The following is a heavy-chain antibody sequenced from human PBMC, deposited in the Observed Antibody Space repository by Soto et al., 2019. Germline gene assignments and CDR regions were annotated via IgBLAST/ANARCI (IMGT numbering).Heavy chain of an antibody. J-gene: IGHJ4*02. D-gene: IGHD6-6*01. CDR3: ARDRVVGSSSVFDY. Sequence: PGGSLRLSCAASGFTFSSYWMSWVRQAPGKGLEWVANIKQDGSEKYYVDSVKGRFTISRDNAKNSLYLQMNSLRAEDTAVYYCARDRVVGSSSVFDYWGQGTMVTVSS. CDR1: GFTFSSYW. V-gene: IGHV3-7*03. CDR2: IKQDGSEK.